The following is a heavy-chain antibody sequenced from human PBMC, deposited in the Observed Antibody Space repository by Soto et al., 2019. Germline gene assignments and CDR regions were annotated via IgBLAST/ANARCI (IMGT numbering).Heavy chain of an antibody. Sequence: EVQLLESGGGLVQPGESLRLSCAASGFTFSSYLMSWVRQAPGKGLEWVSIISAGSGRTFYADSVKGRLTISRDDSKNTLYLQMSSLRVEDTAVYYCAKGGYCSSSSCSARFASDLWGQGTMVTVSS. CDR1: GFTFSSYL. J-gene: IGHJ3*01. V-gene: IGHV3-23*01. D-gene: IGHD2-2*01. CDR3: AKGGYCSSSSCSARFASDL. CDR2: ISAGSGRT.